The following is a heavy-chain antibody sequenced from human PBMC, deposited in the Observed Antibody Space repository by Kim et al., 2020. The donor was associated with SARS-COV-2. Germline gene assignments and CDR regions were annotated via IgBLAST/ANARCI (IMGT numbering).Heavy chain of an antibody. D-gene: IGHD1-26*01. J-gene: IGHJ4*02. Sequence: AQKVQGRVTMTTDTSTSTAYMELRSLRSDDTAVYCCARDGGPWIEGGVDYWGQGTLVTVSS. V-gene: IGHV1-18*01. CDR3: ARDGGPWIEGGVDY.